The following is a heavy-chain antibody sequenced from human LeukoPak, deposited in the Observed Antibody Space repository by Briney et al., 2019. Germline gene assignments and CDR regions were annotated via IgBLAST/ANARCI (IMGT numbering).Heavy chain of an antibody. CDR2: ISGSGGST. J-gene: IGHJ4*02. Sequence: GESLRLSCAASGFTFSSYAMSWVRQAPGKGLEWVSAISGSGGSTYYADSVKGRFTISRDNSKNTLYLQMNSLRAEDTAVYYCAKVLQLWLLLDYWGQGTLVTVSS. D-gene: IGHD5-18*01. CDR1: GFTFSSYA. V-gene: IGHV3-23*01. CDR3: AKVLQLWLLLDY.